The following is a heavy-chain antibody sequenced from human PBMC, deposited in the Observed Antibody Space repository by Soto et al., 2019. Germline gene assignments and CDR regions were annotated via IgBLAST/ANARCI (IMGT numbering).Heavy chain of an antibody. CDR3: ARQRGSSWFQEEFDY. V-gene: IGHV5-51*01. Sequence: GESLKISCKGSGYSFTSYWIGWVRQMPGKGLEWMGIIYPGDSDTRYSPSFQGQVTISADKSISTAYLQWSSLKASDTAMYYCARQRGSSWFQEEFDYRGQRTPVTVS. D-gene: IGHD6-13*01. J-gene: IGHJ4*02. CDR2: IYPGDSDT. CDR1: GYSFTSYW.